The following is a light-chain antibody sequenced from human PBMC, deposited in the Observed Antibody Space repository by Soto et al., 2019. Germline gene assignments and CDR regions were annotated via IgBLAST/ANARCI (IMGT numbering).Light chain of an antibody. CDR2: DAS. Sequence: IQLTQSPSSLSASIGDTVTISCRASQGISTGLAWYQQKPGAPPKLLIYDASTLERGIPSRFSGRGSGTHFILTINNLQPEDFATYYCQQFNSIFGQGTRLEIK. CDR3: QQFNSI. V-gene: IGKV1-13*02. J-gene: IGKJ5*01. CDR1: QGISTG.